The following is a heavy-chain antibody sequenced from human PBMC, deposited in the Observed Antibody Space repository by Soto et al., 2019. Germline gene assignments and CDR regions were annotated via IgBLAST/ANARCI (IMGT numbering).Heavy chain of an antibody. V-gene: IGHV3-30*18. J-gene: IGHJ6*02. Sequence: QVQLVESGGGVVQPGRSLRLSCAASRFAFDTYGMHWVRQAPGKGLEWVAVMSYDGSNKYYADSVKGRFTISRDNSKNTLFLQMNSLRVEDTAVYYCAKDRVPLVRVVPGYGLDVWGQGTTVTVSS. CDR3: AKDRVPLVRVVPGYGLDV. CDR2: MSYDGSNK. D-gene: IGHD3-10*01. CDR1: RFAFDTYG.